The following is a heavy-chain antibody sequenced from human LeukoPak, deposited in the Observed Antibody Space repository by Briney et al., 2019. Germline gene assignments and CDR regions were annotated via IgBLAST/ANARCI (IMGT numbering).Heavy chain of an antibody. CDR1: GFTFSSYS. D-gene: IGHD3-16*01. Sequence: PGGSLRLSCAASGFTFSSYSMNWVRQAPGKGLEWVSYISSSSSTIYYADSVKGRFTISRDNAKNSLYLQMNSLRVEDTAVYYCGRDPDHGAVDYWGQGTLVTVS. CDR2: ISSSSSTI. J-gene: IGHJ4*02. V-gene: IGHV3-48*01. CDR3: GRDPDHGAVDY.